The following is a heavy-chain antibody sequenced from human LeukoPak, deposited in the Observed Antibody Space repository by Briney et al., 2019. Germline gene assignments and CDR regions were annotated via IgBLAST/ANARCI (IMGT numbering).Heavy chain of an antibody. CDR2: IYHSGST. V-gene: IGHV4-38-2*01. J-gene: IGHJ5*02. Sequence: SETLSLTCAVSGYSISSGYYWGWIRQPPGKGLEWIGSIYHSGSTYYDPSLKSRVTISVDTSKYQFSLELSSVTAADTAVYYCARANYYGSGSYYNVYSWFDPWGQGTLVTVSS. D-gene: IGHD3-10*01. CDR1: GYSISSGYY. CDR3: ARANYYGSGSYYNVYSWFDP.